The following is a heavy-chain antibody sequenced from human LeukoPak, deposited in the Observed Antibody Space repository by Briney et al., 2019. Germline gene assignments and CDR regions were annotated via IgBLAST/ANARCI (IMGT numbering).Heavy chain of an antibody. Sequence: ASVKVSCKASGGTFSSYAISWVRQAPGQGLEWMGIINPSGGSTSYAQKFQGRVTMTRDTSTSTVYMELSSLRSEDTAVYYCARDPGDAFDIWGQGTMVTVSS. CDR2: INPSGGST. CDR1: GGTFSSYA. J-gene: IGHJ3*02. CDR3: ARDPGDAFDI. V-gene: IGHV1-46*01.